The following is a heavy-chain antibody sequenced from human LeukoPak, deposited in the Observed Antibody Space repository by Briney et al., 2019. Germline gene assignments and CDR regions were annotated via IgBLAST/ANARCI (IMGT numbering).Heavy chain of an antibody. CDR3: ARNLTGYHQRLDY. J-gene: IGHJ4*02. V-gene: IGHV3-23*01. Sequence: GGSLRLSCAASGFTFSTFAMTWVRQAPGKGLEWVSSISDNGLSTSYARSVKGRFTISRDDAKNTVYLQMNSLRAEDTAFYYCARNLTGYHQRLDYWGQGTLVTVSS. D-gene: IGHD3-9*01. CDR1: GFTFSTFA. CDR2: ISDNGLST.